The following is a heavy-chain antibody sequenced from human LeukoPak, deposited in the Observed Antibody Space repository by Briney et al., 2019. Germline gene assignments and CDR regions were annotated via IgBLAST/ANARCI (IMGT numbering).Heavy chain of an antibody. CDR1: GYTFTSSG. CDR3: ARAGSYYYMDA. Sequence: ASVKVSCKASGYTFTSSGISWVRQAPGQGLEWMGWIDAYNGNTNYAQKLQGRVTMTTDTSTTTAYMELRSVRLDDTAVYYCARAGSYYYMDAWGKGTTVTVSS. CDR2: IDAYNGNT. D-gene: IGHD1-1*01. V-gene: IGHV1-18*01. J-gene: IGHJ6*03.